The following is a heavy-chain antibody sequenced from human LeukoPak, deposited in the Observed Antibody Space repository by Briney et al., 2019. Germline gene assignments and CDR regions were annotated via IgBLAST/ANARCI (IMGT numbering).Heavy chain of an antibody. V-gene: IGHV5-51*01. D-gene: IGHD4-17*01. Sequence: GESLKICCLGSGYSVTSYCMAWARQMPGKGLEWMGIINPADSDTRYSPSVQGQVTISADKSISTAYLQGSSLKASDTAMYYCARRYITAPYGAYFDYWGQGSLVIVSS. CDR3: ARRYITAPYGAYFDY. J-gene: IGHJ4*02. CDR1: GYSVTSYC. CDR2: INPADSDT.